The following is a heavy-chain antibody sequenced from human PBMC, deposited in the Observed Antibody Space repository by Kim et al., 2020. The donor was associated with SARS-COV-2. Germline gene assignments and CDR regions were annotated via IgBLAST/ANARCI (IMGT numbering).Heavy chain of an antibody. CDR3: AKDRLGGGGSRFTLSAFDA. CDR2: ISYDGSNY. D-gene: IGHD3-16*01. CDR1: GFTFSSFG. Sequence: GGSLRLSCAASGFTFSSFGIHWVRRTPGKGLEWVAVISYDGSNYYYADSVKGRFTISRDSTKNTMNLQMNSLSAEDTAVYYCAKDRLGGGGSRFTLSAFDAWGQGTLVSVSS. J-gene: IGHJ5*02. V-gene: IGHV3-30*18.